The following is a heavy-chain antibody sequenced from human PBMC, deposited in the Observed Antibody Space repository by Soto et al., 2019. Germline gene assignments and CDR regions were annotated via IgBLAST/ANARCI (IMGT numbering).Heavy chain of an antibody. V-gene: IGHV1-18*01. Sequence: ASVKVSCKASGYTFTSYGISWVRQAPGQGLEWMGWISAYNGNTNYAQKLQGRVTMTTDTSTSTAYMELRSLRSDDTAVYYCARGVITMVRGVIIYPPKFDPWGQGTLVTV. J-gene: IGHJ5*02. CDR1: GYTFTSYG. CDR3: ARGVITMVRGVIIYPPKFDP. CDR2: ISAYNGNT. D-gene: IGHD3-10*01.